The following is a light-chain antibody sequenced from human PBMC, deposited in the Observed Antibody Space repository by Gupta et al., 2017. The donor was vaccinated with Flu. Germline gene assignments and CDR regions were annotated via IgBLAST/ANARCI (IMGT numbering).Light chain of an antibody. CDR1: QSVSSY. CDR3: QQRSNWPT. J-gene: IGKJ5*01. V-gene: IGKV3-11*01. Sequence: PGESATLSCRASQSVSSYLAWYQQKPGQAPRLLIYDASNRATGIPTRFSGSGSGTDFTLTISSLEPEDFAVYYCQQRSNWPTFGQGTRLEIK. CDR2: DAS.